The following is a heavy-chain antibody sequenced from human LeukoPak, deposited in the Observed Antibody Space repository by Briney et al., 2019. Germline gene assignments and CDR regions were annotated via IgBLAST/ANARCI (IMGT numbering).Heavy chain of an antibody. Sequence: SQTLSLTCTVSGGSISSGSYYWSRIRQPAGKGLEWIERIYTSGSTNYNPSLKSRVTISVDTSKNQFSLKLSSVTAADTAVYYCARATGYYYGMDVWGQGTTVTVSS. J-gene: IGHJ6*02. CDR2: IYTSGST. CDR1: GGSISSGSYY. CDR3: ARATGYYYGMDV. V-gene: IGHV4-61*02. D-gene: IGHD3-10*01.